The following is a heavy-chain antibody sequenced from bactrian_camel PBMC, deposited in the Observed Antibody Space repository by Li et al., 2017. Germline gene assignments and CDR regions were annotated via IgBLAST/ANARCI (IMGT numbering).Heavy chain of an antibody. Sequence: HVQLVESGGGSVQAGGSLRLSCVASGYYEGLHCMAWFRQGLGNKREGVAMIGDGDKSIYAESLKDRFQISRDGAKNAVTLLITNLQPEDTGVYYRAASRICWNPTFDTSRYPFWGQGTQVTVSS. CDR3: AASRICWNPTFDTSRYPF. D-gene: IGHD1*01. J-gene: IGHJ4*01. V-gene: IGHV3S63*01. CDR1: GYYEGLHC. CDR2: IGDGDKSI.